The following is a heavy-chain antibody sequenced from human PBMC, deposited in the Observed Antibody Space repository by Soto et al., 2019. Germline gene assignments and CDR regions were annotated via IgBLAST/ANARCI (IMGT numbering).Heavy chain of an antibody. CDR2: FDPEDGET. CDR3: ATTRVVVVPAATIRYYYYYGMDV. Sequence: GASVKVSCKASGYTLTELSMHWVRQAPGKGLEWMGGFDPEDGETIYAQKFQGRVTMTEDTSTDTAYMELSSLRSEDTAVYYCATTRVVVVPAATIRYYYYYGMDVWGQGTTVTVSS. CDR1: GYTLTELS. V-gene: IGHV1-24*01. D-gene: IGHD2-2*01. J-gene: IGHJ6*02.